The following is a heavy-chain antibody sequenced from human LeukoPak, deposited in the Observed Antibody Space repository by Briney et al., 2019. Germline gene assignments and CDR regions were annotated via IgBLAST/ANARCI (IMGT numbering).Heavy chain of an antibody. CDR3: ARDRGTMIVVAHDAFDI. CDR2: IYYSGST. CDR1: SXSSYY. Sequence: SXSSYYXXXIRQPPGKGLXXVGYIYYSGSTNYNASLERRGTITVEKSKNKFSLKLSSVTAADTAVYYCARDRGTMIVVAHDAFDIWGQGTMVTVSS. D-gene: IGHD3-22*01. V-gene: IGHV4-59*01. J-gene: IGHJ3*02.